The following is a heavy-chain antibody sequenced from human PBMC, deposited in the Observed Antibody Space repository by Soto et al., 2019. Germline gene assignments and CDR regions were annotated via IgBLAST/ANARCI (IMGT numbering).Heavy chain of an antibody. J-gene: IGHJ6*02. CDR2: TYYRSKWYN. D-gene: IGHD1-26*01. CDR1: GDSVSSSSAA. V-gene: IGHV6-1*01. Sequence: QVQLQQSGSGLVKPSQTLSLTCAISGDSVSSSSAAWTWIRQSPSRGLEWLGRTYYRSKWYNQYAVSVKSLITINPDTSKNQFSLQLNSVTPEDTAVYYCARWEHEHGKMDVWGRGTTVTVSS. CDR3: ARWEHEHGKMDV.